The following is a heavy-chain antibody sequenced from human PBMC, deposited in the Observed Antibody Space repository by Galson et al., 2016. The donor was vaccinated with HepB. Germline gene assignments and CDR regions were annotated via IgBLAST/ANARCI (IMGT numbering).Heavy chain of an antibody. CDR3: ARPPESGNYWYFDL. V-gene: IGHV4-38-2*02. Sequence: SETLSLTCTVSAYSISSAYYWGWIRQPPGKGLDWIGSIYHTGSTYYNPSLKSRVTISVDKSKNQFSLKLSSVTAADTAVYYWARPPESGNYWYFDLWGPGTLVTVSS. CDR2: IYHTGST. J-gene: IGHJ2*01. D-gene: IGHD2/OR15-2a*01. CDR1: AYSISSAYY.